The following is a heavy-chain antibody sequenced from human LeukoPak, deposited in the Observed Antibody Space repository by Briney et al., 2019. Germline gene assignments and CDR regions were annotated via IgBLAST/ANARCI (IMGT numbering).Heavy chain of an antibody. CDR3: ARDKGNALDYYYYYMDV. CDR2: IYYSGST. J-gene: IGHJ6*03. CDR1: GGSISSYY. Sequence: SETLSLTCTVSGGSISSYYWSWIRQPPGKGLEWIGYIYYSGSTNYNPSLKSRVTISVDTSKNQFSLKLSSVTAADTAVYYCARDKGNALDYYYYYMDVWGKGTTVTVSS. V-gene: IGHV4-59*01.